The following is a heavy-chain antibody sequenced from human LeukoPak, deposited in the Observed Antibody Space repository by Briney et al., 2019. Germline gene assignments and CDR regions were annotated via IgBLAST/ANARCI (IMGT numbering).Heavy chain of an antibody. V-gene: IGHV3-30*02. J-gene: IGHJ4*02. CDR2: IRYDGSNK. CDR1: GFTFSSYG. Sequence: GGSLRLSCAASGFTFSSYGMHWVRQAPGKGLEWVAFIRYDGSNKYYADSVKGRFTISRDNSKNTLYLQMNSLRAEDTAVYYCAKFALYDFWSGDTFDYWGQGTLVTVSS. CDR3: AKFALYDFWSGDTFDY. D-gene: IGHD3-3*01.